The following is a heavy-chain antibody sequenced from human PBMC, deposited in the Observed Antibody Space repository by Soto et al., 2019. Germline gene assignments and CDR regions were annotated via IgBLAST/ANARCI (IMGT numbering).Heavy chain of an antibody. Sequence: SETLSLTCAVSSGYISSSNWWSWVRQPPGKGLEWIGEIYHSGSTNYNPSLKSRVTISVDKSKNQFSLKLSSVTAADTAVYYCARAYDFWSGYSRWFDPWGQGTLVTVSS. CDR2: IYHSGST. D-gene: IGHD3-3*01. CDR1: SGYISSSNW. J-gene: IGHJ5*02. V-gene: IGHV4-4*02. CDR3: ARAYDFWSGYSRWFDP.